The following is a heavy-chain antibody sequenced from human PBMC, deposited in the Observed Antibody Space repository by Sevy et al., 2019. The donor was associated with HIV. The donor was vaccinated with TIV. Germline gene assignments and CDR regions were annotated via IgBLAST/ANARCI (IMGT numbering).Heavy chain of an antibody. CDR1: GFTVNSNY. CDR2: IHSNDTT. CDR3: ARGNSGYGYALNY. D-gene: IGHD5-18*01. V-gene: IGHV3-66*01. J-gene: IGHJ4*02. Sequence: GGSLRLSCAASGFTVNSNYMTWVRQAPGKGLEGVSVIHSNDTTYHADSVKDRFTISRDTFKNTLYLHMSSLRAEDTAVYYCARGNSGYGYALNYWGPGTLVTVSS.